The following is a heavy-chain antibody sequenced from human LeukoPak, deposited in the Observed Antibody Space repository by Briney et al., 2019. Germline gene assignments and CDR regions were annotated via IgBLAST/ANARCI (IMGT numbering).Heavy chain of an antibody. V-gene: IGHV3-9*03. CDR1: GFTFDDYA. J-gene: IGHJ4*02. D-gene: IGHD5-24*01. CDR3: AKRGPGRDFDY. Sequence: QSGGSLRLSCAASGFTFDDYAMHWVRQAPGKGLEWVSGISWNSDSIVYADSVKGRFTISRDNAKNSLYLQIHSLRVEDMALYYCAKRGPGRDFDYWGQGTLVTVSS. CDR2: ISWNSDSI.